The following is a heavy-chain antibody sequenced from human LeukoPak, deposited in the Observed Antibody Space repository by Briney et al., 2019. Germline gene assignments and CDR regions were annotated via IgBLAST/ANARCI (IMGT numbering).Heavy chain of an antibody. V-gene: IGHV3-30*02. CDR1: GFAFSHYG. CDR2: IWSDATNQ. CDR3: AKASFYGDYVGSDY. Sequence: PGGSLRLSCEASGFAFSHYGMHWVRQAPGKGLEWVAVIWSDATNQYYADSVKGRFTISRDNSKNTLYLQMNSLRAEDTAVYYCAKASFYGDYVGSDYWGQGTLVTVSS. J-gene: IGHJ4*02. D-gene: IGHD4-17*01.